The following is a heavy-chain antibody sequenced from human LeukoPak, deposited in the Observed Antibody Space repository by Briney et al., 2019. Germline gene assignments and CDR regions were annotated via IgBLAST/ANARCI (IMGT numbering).Heavy chain of an antibody. V-gene: IGHV1-18*01. Sequence: ASVKVSCMASGYTFTSYGISWVRQAPGQGLEWMGWISAYNGNTNYAQKLQGRVTMTTDTSTSTAYMELRSLRSDDTAVYYCARLDSSSWYSTGGFDPWGQGTLVTVSS. CDR3: ARLDSSSWYSTGGFDP. D-gene: IGHD6-13*01. CDR1: GYTFTSYG. J-gene: IGHJ5*02. CDR2: ISAYNGNT.